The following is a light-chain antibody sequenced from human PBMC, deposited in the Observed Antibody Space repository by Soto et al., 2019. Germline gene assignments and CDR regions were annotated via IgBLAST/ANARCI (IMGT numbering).Light chain of an antibody. J-gene: IGKJ1*01. Sequence: EIVMTQSPATLSVSPGERATLSCRASQGVSSNLAWYQQKPGQAPRLLIYGAFTRATGIPARFSGSGSGTEFTLTINSLQSEDFAVYYCQQYNNWPPGTFGQGTKVEIK. CDR2: GAF. CDR3: QQYNNWPPGT. V-gene: IGKV3-15*01. CDR1: QGVSSN.